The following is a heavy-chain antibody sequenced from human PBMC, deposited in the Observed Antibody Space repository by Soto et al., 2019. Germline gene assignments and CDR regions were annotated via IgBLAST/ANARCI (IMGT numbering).Heavy chain of an antibody. Sequence: TGGSLRLSCAASGFTFSSYAMSWVRQAPGKGLEWVSAISGSGGSTYYADSVKGRFTISRDNSKNTLYLQMNSLRAEDTAVYYCAKLEPSCSSTSCYNWFDPWGQGTLVTVSS. CDR2: ISGSGGST. CDR3: AKLEPSCSSTSCYNWFDP. D-gene: IGHD2-2*01. CDR1: GFTFSSYA. J-gene: IGHJ5*02. V-gene: IGHV3-23*01.